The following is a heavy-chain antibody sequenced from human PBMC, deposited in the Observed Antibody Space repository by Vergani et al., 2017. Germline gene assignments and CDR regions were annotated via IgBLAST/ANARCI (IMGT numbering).Heavy chain of an antibody. CDR2: MNPNSGNT. CDR1: GYTFTSYD. Sequence: QVQLVQSGAEVKKPGASVKVSCKASGYTFTSYDINWVRQATGQDLEWMGWMNPNSGNTGFAQKFQGRVTMTRDTSITTAYMELSSLRSEDTAVYYCARGHMVRGVYRWFDPWGQGTLVTVSS. CDR3: ARGHMVRGVYRWFDP. V-gene: IGHV1-8*01. J-gene: IGHJ5*02. D-gene: IGHD3-10*01.